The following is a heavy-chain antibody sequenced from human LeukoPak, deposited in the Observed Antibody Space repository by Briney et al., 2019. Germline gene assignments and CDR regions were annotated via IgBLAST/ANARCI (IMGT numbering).Heavy chain of an antibody. D-gene: IGHD5-12*01. V-gene: IGHV3-11*04. CDR2: ISGTSGSTI. CDR3: AKDEGWLHFEY. CDR1: GFTFSDFY. J-gene: IGHJ4*02. Sequence: GGSLRLSCAASGFTFSDFYMTWIRQAPGKGLEWVSHISGTSGSTIRYADSVKGRFTISRDNAKNLLYLEMNSLRAEDTATYYCAKDEGWLHFEYWGQGVLVTVSS.